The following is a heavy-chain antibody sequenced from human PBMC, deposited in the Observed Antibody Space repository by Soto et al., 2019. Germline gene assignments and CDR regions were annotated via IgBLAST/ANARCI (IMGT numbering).Heavy chain of an antibody. Sequence: SETLSLTCAVYGGSFSGYYWSWIRQPPGKGLEWIGEINHSGSTNYNPSLKSRVTISVDTSKNQFSLKLSSVTAADTAVYYCARDKSIAARPGAYYYGMDVWGQGTTVTVSS. D-gene: IGHD6-6*01. CDR2: INHSGST. CDR3: ARDKSIAARPGAYYYGMDV. CDR1: GGSFSGYY. J-gene: IGHJ6*02. V-gene: IGHV4-34*01.